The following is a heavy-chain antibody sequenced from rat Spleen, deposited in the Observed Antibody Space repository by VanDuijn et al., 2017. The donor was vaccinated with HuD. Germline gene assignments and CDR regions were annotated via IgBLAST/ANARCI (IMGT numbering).Heavy chain of an antibody. D-gene: IGHD1-12*02. CDR3: ARRRYDGTYYLY. CDR2: IDSPGTT. J-gene: IGHJ2*01. Sequence: EVQLQESGPGLVKPSQSLSLTCSVTSYSITSNYWGWIRKFPGNKLEWMGFIDSPGTTTYNPSHKSRISITRDTSKNQFFLQGNSVTIEDTANYYCARRRYDGTYYLYWGQGVMVTVSS. V-gene: IGHV3-3*01. CDR1: SYSITSNY.